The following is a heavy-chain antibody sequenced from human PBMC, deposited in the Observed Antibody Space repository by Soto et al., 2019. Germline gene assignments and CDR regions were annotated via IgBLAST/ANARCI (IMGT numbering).Heavy chain of an antibody. D-gene: IGHD5-12*01. Sequence: SVKVSCNASGGTFSSYTISWVRQAPGQGLEWMGRIIPILGIANYAQKFQGRVTITADKSTSTAYMELSSLRSEDTAVYYCARAQGIVATQYYFDYWGQGTLVTVSS. CDR3: ARAQGIVATQYYFDY. CDR2: IIPILGIA. CDR1: GGTFSSYT. V-gene: IGHV1-69*02. J-gene: IGHJ4*02.